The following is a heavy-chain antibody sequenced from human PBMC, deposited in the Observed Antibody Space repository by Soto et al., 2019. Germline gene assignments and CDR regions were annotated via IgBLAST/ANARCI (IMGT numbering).Heavy chain of an antibody. CDR3: ARSTMVRGVIGYYYGMDV. CDR2: IIPIFGTA. CDR1: GGTFSSSA. D-gene: IGHD3-10*01. Sequence: SVKVSCKASGGTFSSSAISWVRQAPGQGLEWMGGIIPIFGTANYAQKFQGRVTITADESTSTAYMELSSLRSEDTAVYYCARSTMVRGVIGYYYGMDVWGQGTTVTVSS. J-gene: IGHJ6*02. V-gene: IGHV1-69*01.